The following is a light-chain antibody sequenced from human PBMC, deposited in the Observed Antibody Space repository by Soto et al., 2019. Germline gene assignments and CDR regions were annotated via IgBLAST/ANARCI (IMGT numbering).Light chain of an antibody. CDR3: QQNYSTLVYT. CDR2: GAS. V-gene: IGKV1-39*01. Sequence: DIQLTQSPSSLSASIGDRVTITCRASQSIGSYLSWYQHKQGKAPKLLIFGASYLKGGVPSRFSGSGSGKDFTLAITSLDPEDFATYYCQQNYSTLVYTFGQGTKLEIK. CDR1: QSIGSY. J-gene: IGKJ2*01.